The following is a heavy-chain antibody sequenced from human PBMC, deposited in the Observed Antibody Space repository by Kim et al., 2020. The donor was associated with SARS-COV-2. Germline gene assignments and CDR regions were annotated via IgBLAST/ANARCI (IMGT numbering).Heavy chain of an antibody. CDR2: IYYNGKT. D-gene: IGHD3-10*01. Sequence: SETLSLTCTVSGASITRSTYYWAWIRQIPGKGMEWIGSIYYNGKTYYSPSLKSRVTIFLDTSKNQFSLKMSAVTAADTSMYYCANAAGSYYLVGLDYWG. V-gene: IGHV4-39*01. CDR3: ANAAGSYYLVGLDY. J-gene: IGHJ4*01. CDR1: GASITRSTYY.